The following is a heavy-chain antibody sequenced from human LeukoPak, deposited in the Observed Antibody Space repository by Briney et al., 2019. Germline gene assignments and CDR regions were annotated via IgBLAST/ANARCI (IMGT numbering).Heavy chain of an antibody. V-gene: IGHV3-53*04. Sequence: GSLRLSCAASGFSVSSDYINWFRQAPGKGLEWVSVIYSGGSTYYADSVEGRFTISRHTSKNTVYLYMNNLRPEDTAVYYCARVYGFDPWGQGTLVTVSS. CDR3: ARVYGFDP. CDR2: IYSGGST. J-gene: IGHJ5*02. D-gene: IGHD2-2*02. CDR1: GFSVSSDY.